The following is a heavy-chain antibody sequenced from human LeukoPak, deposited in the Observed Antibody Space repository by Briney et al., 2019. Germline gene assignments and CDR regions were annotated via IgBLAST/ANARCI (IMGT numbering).Heavy chain of an antibody. CDR2: ISGSGGST. CDR1: GFTFSSYA. CDR3: AKGVNGHYYESSGYK. V-gene: IGHV3-23*01. Sequence: PGGSLRLSCAASGFTFSSYAMSWVRQAPGKGLEWVSAISGSGGSTYYADSVKGRFTISRDNSKNTLYLHMSSLRAEDTAIYYCAKGVNGHYYESSGYKWGQGTLVTVSS. D-gene: IGHD3-22*01. J-gene: IGHJ4*02.